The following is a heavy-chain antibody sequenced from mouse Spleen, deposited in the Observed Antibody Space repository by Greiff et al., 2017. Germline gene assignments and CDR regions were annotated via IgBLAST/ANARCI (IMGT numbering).Heavy chain of an antibody. CDR1: GYTFTSYW. CDR2: IYPGNSDT. J-gene: IGHJ4*01. CDR3: TREGGYITTENYYAMDY. V-gene: IGHV1-5*01. D-gene: IGHD1-1*01. Sequence: EVQLQQSGTVLARPGASVKMSCKTSGYTFTSYWMHWVKQRPGQGLEWIGAIYPGNSDTSYNQKFKGKAKLTAVTSASTAYMELSSLTNEDSAVYYCTREGGYITTENYYAMDYWGQGTSVTVSS.